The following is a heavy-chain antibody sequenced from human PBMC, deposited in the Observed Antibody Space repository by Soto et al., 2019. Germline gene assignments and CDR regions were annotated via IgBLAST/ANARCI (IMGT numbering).Heavy chain of an antibody. CDR1: GFSLSTRGVG. CDR2: IYWDDDK. D-gene: IGHD3-9*01. V-gene: IGHV2-5*02. J-gene: IGHJ5*02. CDR3: AHRLDDILTGSPAYYFDR. Sequence: SGPTLVNPTETLTLTCTFSGFSLSTRGVGVGWIRQPPGKALEWLALIYWDDDKRYRSSLRSRLTITKDTSKNQVVLIMTNMDPVDTATYYCAHRLDDILTGSPAYYFDRRGQGTMVTVSS.